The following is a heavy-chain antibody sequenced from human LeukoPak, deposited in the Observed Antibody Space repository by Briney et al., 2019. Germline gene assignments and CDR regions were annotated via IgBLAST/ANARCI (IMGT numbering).Heavy chain of an antibody. V-gene: IGHV4-39*07. CDR1: GGSISSSSYY. D-gene: IGHD3-22*01. CDR2: IYYSGST. J-gene: IGHJ4*02. CDR3: ARTEGNYYDSSGYAGPLDY. Sequence: SETLSLTCTVSGGSISSSSYYWGWIRQPPGKGLEWIGSIYYSGSTYYNPSLKSRVTISVDTSKNQFSLKLSSVTAADTAVYYCARTEGNYYDSSGYAGPLDYWGQGTLVTVSS.